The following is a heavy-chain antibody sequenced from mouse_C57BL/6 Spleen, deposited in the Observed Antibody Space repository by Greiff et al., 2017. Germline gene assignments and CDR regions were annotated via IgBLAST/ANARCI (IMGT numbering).Heavy chain of an antibody. CDR3: ARRPLIGAMDY. J-gene: IGHJ4*01. V-gene: IGHV14-3*01. CDR1: GFNIKNTY. Sequence: EVMLVESVAELVRPGASVKLSCTASGFNIKNTYMHWVKQRPEQGLEWIGRIDPANGNTKYAPQFQGKATITTDTSSNTAYLQLSSLTSEDTAIYYCARRPLIGAMDYWGQGTSVTVSS. CDR2: IDPANGNT.